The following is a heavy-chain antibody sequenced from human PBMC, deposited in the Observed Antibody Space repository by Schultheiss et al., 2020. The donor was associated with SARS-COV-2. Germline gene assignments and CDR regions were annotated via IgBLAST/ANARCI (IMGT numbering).Heavy chain of an antibody. J-gene: IGHJ6*02. CDR1: GDSVSSNSAA. Sequence: SQTLSLTCAISGDSVSSNSAAWNWIRQSPSRGLEWLGRTYYRSKWYNDYAVSVKSRITINPDTSKNQFSLQLNSVTPEDTAVYYCARGRRWLRFAGAYYYYGMDVWGQGTTVTVSS. D-gene: IGHD5-12*01. V-gene: IGHV6-1*01. CDR3: ARGRRWLRFAGAYYYYGMDV. CDR2: TYYRSKWYN.